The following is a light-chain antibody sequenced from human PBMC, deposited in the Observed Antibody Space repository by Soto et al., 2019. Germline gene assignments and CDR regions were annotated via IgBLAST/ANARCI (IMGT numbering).Light chain of an antibody. CDR2: GAS. CDR3: LQSYTAVFA. CDR1: QSIRTY. V-gene: IGKV1-39*01. Sequence: DIEMTQSPSSLSASVGDRVTITCRASQSIRTYLNWYQQKPGKAPNLLIYGASSLQSGVPSRFSGSGSETDFTLTINNVQLEDFATYYCLQSYTAVFAFGPGTKVDIK. J-gene: IGKJ3*01.